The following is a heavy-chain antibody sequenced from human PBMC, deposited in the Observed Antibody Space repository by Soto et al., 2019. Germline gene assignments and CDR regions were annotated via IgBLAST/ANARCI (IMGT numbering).Heavy chain of an antibody. CDR3: ARDEKELVAGYYYYYGMDV. J-gene: IGHJ6*02. CDR1: GFTFSSYW. D-gene: IGHD6-19*01. Sequence: VGSLRLSCAASGFTFSSYWMSWVRQDPGKGLEWVANIKQDGSEKYYVDSVKGRFTISRDNAKNSLYLQMNSLRAEDTAVYYCARDEKELVAGYYYYYGMDVWGQGTTVTVSS. CDR2: IKQDGSEK. V-gene: IGHV3-7*01.